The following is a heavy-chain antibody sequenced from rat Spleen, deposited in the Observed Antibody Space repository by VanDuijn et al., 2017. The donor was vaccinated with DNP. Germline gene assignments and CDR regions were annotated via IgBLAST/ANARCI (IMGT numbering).Heavy chain of an antibody. CDR3: TTHDFDY. CDR2: ITTSGDST. CDR1: GFTFNNYW. V-gene: IGHV5-31*01. J-gene: IGHJ2*01. Sequence: EAQLVESGGDLVQHGRSLKLSCVASGFTFNNYWMTWIRQVPGKGLKWVASITTSGDSTYSPDSVEGRFTISRDNAKNTLYLQMNSLRSEDTATYSCTTHDFDYWGQGIMVTVSS.